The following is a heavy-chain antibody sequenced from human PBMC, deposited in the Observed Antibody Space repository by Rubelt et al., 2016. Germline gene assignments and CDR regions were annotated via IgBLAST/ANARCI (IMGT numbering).Heavy chain of an antibody. CDR3: ARGVGH. J-gene: IGHJ4*02. CDR2: INHSGST. Sequence: QVQLQESGPGLVRPSETLSLTCNVYGASSTGFYWSWIRQSPGKGLEWIGEINHSGSTNYNPSLKSRVTISVDTSKNQCSLKLSSVTAADTAVYYCARGVGHWGQGTLVTVSS. CDR1: GASSTGFY. V-gene: IGHV4-34*01.